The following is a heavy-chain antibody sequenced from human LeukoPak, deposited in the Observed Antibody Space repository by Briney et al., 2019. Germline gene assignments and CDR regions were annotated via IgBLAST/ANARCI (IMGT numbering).Heavy chain of an antibody. D-gene: IGHD5-24*01. CDR2: IGIDSGNT. J-gene: IGHJ4*02. V-gene: IGHV3-48*01. Sequence: GGSLRLSCAASGFTFSDYSMNWVRQAPGKGLEWISYIGIDSGNTNYADSVKSRFTISGDKAKNSLYLQMNSLRVEDTAVHYCARDYKYAFDNWGQGTLVTVSS. CDR1: GFTFSDYS. CDR3: ARDYKYAFDN.